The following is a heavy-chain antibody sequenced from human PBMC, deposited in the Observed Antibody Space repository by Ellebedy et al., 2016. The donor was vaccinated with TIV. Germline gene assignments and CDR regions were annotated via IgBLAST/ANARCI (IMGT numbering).Heavy chain of an antibody. V-gene: IGHV3-48*01. Sequence: GGSLRLXXAAFGFSFSSHNMNWVRQAPGKGLEWVSYISTSSGTTYYADSVKGRFTISRDNSKNTLYLQMNSLRAEDTAVYYCAKDLGFGESLIYGMDVWGQGTTVTVSS. CDR1: GFSFSSHN. CDR3: AKDLGFGESLIYGMDV. D-gene: IGHD3-10*01. CDR2: ISTSSGTT. J-gene: IGHJ6*02.